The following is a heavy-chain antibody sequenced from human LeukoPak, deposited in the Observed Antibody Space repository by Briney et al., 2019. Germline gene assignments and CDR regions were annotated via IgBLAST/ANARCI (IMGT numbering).Heavy chain of an antibody. CDR2: IYYSGST. CDR1: GGSISSGDYY. J-gene: IGHJ4*02. V-gene: IGHV4-30-4*08. Sequence: PSQTLSLTCTVSGGSISSGDYYWSWIRQPPGKGLEWIGYIYYSGSTYHNPSLKSRVTISVDTSKNQFSLKLSSVTAADTAVYYCARGEWLRAFDYWGQGTLVTVSS. D-gene: IGHD5-12*01. CDR3: ARGEWLRAFDY.